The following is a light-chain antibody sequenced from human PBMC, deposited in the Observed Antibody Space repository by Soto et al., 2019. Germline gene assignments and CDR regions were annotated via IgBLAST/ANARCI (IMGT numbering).Light chain of an antibody. Sequence: EIVLTQSRGTLSLSPGEGATRSWWDSQTVSSNYLAWYQQRPGQAPRLIIYGASSRATGIPDRFSGSGSGTDFTLTISRLEPEDFAVYFCQQYGGSPQTFGKGTKVDNK. CDR3: QQYGGSPQT. CDR1: QTVSSNY. CDR2: GAS. J-gene: IGKJ1*01. V-gene: IGKV3-20*01.